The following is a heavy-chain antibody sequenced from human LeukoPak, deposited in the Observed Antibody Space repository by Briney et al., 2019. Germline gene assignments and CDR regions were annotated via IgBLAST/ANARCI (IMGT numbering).Heavy chain of an antibody. Sequence: SETLSLTCTVSGGSISSYYWSWIRQPAGKGLEWIGRIYTSGSTNYNPSLKSRVTMSVDTSKNQFSLKLSSVTAADTAVYYCARDYSLWFGESQRPYNWFDPWGQGTLVTVSS. V-gene: IGHV4-4*07. D-gene: IGHD3-10*01. J-gene: IGHJ5*02. CDR3: ARDYSLWFGESQRPYNWFDP. CDR2: IYTSGST. CDR1: GGSISSYY.